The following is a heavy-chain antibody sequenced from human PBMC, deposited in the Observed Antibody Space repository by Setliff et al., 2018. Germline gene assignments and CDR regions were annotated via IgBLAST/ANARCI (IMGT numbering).Heavy chain of an antibody. CDR3: ARRLPYFGMDV. J-gene: IGHJ6*02. D-gene: IGHD2-15*01. CDR1: GFTFRTYE. CDR2: THTDGITI. Sequence: SLRLSCEASGFTFRTYEMIWVRQAPGKGLERVSKTHTDGITIYSDSVRGRFTIPRDSAKNSLHLQMTSLSAEDTAVYYCARRLPYFGMDVWGQGTTVTVSS. V-gene: IGHV3-48*03.